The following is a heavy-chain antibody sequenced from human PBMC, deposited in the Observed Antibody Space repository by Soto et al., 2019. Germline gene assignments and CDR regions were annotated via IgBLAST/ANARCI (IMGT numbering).Heavy chain of an antibody. Sequence: ASVKVSCKASGYTCTSYDINWVRQATGQGLEWMGWMNPNSGNTGYAQKFQGRVTMTRNTSISTAYMELSSLRSEDTAVYYCARSGYDYGDFDYWGQGTLVTVSS. CDR2: MNPNSGNT. CDR1: GYTCTSYD. V-gene: IGHV1-8*01. D-gene: IGHD5-12*01. CDR3: ARSGYDYGDFDY. J-gene: IGHJ4*02.